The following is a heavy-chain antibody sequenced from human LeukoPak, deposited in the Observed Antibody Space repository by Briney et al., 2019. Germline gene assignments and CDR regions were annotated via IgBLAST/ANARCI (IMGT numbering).Heavy chain of an antibody. CDR1: GGSMNDHD. D-gene: IGHD2-21*01. J-gene: IGHJ4*02. CDR3: AGPYSSRFDY. CDR2: VFYIGTT. Sequence: SETLSLTCTVSGGSMNDHDWTWIRQPPGKGLEWIGKVFYIGTTNYNPSLKSRVTISVDTSKNQFSLEFTSVPAADTAIYYCAGPYSSRFDYWGQGILVTVS. V-gene: IGHV4-59*03.